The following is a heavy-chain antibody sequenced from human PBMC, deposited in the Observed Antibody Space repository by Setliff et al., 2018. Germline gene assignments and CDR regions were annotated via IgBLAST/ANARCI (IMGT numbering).Heavy chain of an antibody. J-gene: IGHJ3*02. CDR3: VRDDADNYDAFDN. V-gene: IGHV3-7*01. CDR2: IKQDGSTK. CDR1: GFSFSRHW. D-gene: IGHD3-22*01. Sequence: GGSLRLSCVVSGFSFSRHWMSWVRQAPGKGLEWVADIKQDGSTKYYLDSVKGRFTISRDNAKRSLYLQMNGLRADDTGVFYCVRDDADNYDAFDNWGQGTLVTVS.